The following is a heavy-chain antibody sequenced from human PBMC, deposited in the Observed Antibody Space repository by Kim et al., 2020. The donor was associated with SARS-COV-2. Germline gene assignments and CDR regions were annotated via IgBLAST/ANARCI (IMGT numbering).Heavy chain of an antibody. J-gene: IGHJ5*02. Sequence: SETLSLTCAVYGGSFSGYYWSWIRQPPGKGLEWIGEINHSGSTNYNPSLKSRVTISVDTSKNQFSLKLSSVTAADTAVYYCARGDMVRGVVNPWGQGTLVTVSS. D-gene: IGHD3-10*01. CDR1: GGSFSGYY. CDR2: INHSGST. CDR3: ARGDMVRGVVNP. V-gene: IGHV4-34*01.